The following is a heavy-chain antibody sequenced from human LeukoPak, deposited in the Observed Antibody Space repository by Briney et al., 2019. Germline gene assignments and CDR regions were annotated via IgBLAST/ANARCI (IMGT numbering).Heavy chain of an antibody. Sequence: PGGSLRLSCAASGFTFSSYAMHWVRQAPGKGLEWVAVISYDGSNKYYADSVKGRFTISRDNAKNTLYLQMNSPTIEDTAVYYCVVDLQYNCPWGQGTLVTVSS. CDR2: ISYDGSNK. CDR1: GFTFSSYA. V-gene: IGHV3-30-3*01. D-gene: IGHD5-24*01. CDR3: VVDLQYNCP. J-gene: IGHJ5*02.